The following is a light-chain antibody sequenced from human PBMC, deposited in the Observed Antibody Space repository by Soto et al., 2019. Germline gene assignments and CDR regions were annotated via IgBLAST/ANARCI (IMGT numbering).Light chain of an antibody. CDR1: QSIRSW. CDR2: AAS. Sequence: DIQRTQSPSTPPASVGDRVTVTCRASQSIRSWLAWYQQKPGKAPKLLIYAASSVQSGVPSRFSGSGSGTDFTLTISSLQPEDFATYYCQQSYSITFGQGTLLEI. V-gene: IGKV1-39*01. J-gene: IGKJ5*01. CDR3: QQSYSIT.